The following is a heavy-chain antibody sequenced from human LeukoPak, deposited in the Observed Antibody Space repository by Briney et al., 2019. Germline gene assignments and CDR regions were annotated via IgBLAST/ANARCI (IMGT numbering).Heavy chain of an antibody. CDR1: GFIVSNNY. Sequence: GGSLRLSCAASGFIVSNNYMSWARQAPGKGLEWVSIISTRGTTYYADSVKGRFTISRDNSQNTLYLQMNSLRAEDTAVYYCATRGRSGYYYGMDVWGQGTTDTVSS. J-gene: IGHJ6*02. V-gene: IGHV3-66*01. CDR2: ISTRGTT. D-gene: IGHD1-26*01. CDR3: ATRGRSGYYYGMDV.